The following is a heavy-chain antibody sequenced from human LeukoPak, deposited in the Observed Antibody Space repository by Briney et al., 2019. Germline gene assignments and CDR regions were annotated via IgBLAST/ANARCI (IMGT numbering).Heavy chain of an antibody. CDR2: ISSSSSYI. V-gene: IGHV3-21*01. J-gene: IGHJ5*02. CDR1: RFTFSSYS. D-gene: IGHD3-3*01. CDR3: AGDINSYYDFWSGNSNWFDP. Sequence: GGSLRLSCAASRFTFSSYSMNWVRQAPGKGLEWVSSISSSSSYIYYADSVKGRFTISRDNAKNSLYLQMNSLRAEDTAVYYCAGDINSYYDFWSGNSNWFDPWGQGTLVTVSS.